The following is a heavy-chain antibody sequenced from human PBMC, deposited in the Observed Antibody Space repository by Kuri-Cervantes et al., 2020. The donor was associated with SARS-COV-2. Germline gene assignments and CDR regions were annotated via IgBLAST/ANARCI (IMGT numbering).Heavy chain of an antibody. CDR3: ARTRFLEWSYIQH. Sequence: ETLSRTCAVSGYSISSGYYWGWIRQPPGKGLEWIGSIYHSGSTHYKPSLKSRVTLSVDTSKNQFSLKLSSVTAADTAVYYCARTRFLEWSYIQHWGQGTLVTVSS. V-gene: IGHV4-38-2*01. D-gene: IGHD3-3*01. J-gene: IGHJ1*01. CDR1: GYSISSGYY. CDR2: IYHSGST.